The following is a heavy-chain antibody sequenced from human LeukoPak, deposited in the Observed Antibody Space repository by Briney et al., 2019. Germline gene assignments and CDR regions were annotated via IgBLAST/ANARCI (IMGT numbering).Heavy chain of an antibody. CDR3: AKDQHRITIIVVVFDAFDI. J-gene: IGHJ3*02. V-gene: IGHV3-23*01. CDR2: ISGSGGST. Sequence: QPGGSLRLSCAASGFTFSSYAMSWVRQAPGKGLEWVSAISGSGGSTYYADSVKGRFTISRDNSKNTLYLQMNSLRAEVTAVYYCAKDQHRITIIVVVFDAFDIWGQGTMVTVSS. D-gene: IGHD3-22*01. CDR1: GFTFSSYA.